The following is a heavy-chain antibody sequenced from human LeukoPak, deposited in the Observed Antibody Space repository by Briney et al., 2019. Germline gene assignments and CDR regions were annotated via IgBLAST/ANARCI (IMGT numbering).Heavy chain of an antibody. J-gene: IGHJ4*02. V-gene: IGHV3-7*01. Sequence: PGGSLRLSCAASGFDFSNYWMYWVRLAPGKGLEWVANIKQDGSEKYYVDSVRGRFTISRDNAKNSLSLQMNSLRAEDTAVYYCAREVVGATSGDYWGQGTLVTVSS. CDR2: IKQDGSEK. CDR3: AREVVGATSGDY. D-gene: IGHD1-26*01. CDR1: GFDFSNYW.